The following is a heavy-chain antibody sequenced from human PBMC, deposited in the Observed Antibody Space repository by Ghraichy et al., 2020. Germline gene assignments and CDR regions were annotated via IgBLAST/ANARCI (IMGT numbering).Heavy chain of an antibody. CDR1: GGSISSYY. CDR2: IYTSGST. V-gene: IGHV4-4*07. Sequence: SQTLSLTCTVSGGSISSYYWSWIRQPAGKGLEWIGRIYTSGSTNYNPSLKSRVTMSVDTSKNQFFLKLSSVTAADTAVYYCARDLDYGDYRIFDYWGQGTLVTVSS. CDR3: ARDLDYGDYRIFDY. J-gene: IGHJ4*02. D-gene: IGHD4-17*01.